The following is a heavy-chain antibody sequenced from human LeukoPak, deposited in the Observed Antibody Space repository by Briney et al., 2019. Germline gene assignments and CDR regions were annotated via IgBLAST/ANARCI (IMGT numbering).Heavy chain of an antibody. D-gene: IGHD6-19*01. Sequence: SETLSLTCTVSGGSISSGDYYWSWIRQPPGKGLEWIGYIYYSGSTYYNPSLKSRVTISVDTSKNQFSLKLSSVTAADTAVYYCAREQWLVRKGLDYWGQGTLVTVSS. V-gene: IGHV4-30-4*01. J-gene: IGHJ4*02. CDR1: GGSISSGDYY. CDR2: IYYSGST. CDR3: AREQWLVRKGLDY.